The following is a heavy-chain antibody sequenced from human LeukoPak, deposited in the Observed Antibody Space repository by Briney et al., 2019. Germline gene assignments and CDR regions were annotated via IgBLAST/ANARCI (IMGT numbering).Heavy chain of an antibody. CDR1: GYTFTSYY. J-gene: IGHJ4*02. V-gene: IGHV1-46*01. D-gene: IGHD3-22*01. Sequence: ASVKVSCKASGYTFTSYYMHWVRQAPGQGLEWMGIINPSGGSTSYAQKFQGRVTMTRDTSTSTVYMELSSLRSEDTAVYYCARDQGYYYDSSGYFPPPVYWGQGTLVTVSS. CDR2: INPSGGST. CDR3: ARDQGYYYDSSGYFPPPVY.